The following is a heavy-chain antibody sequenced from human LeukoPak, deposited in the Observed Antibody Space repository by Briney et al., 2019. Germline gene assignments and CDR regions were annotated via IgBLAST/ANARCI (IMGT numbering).Heavy chain of an antibody. V-gene: IGHV4-30-2*01. J-gene: IGHJ4*02. CDR2: IYHSGST. Sequence: PSETLSLTCAVSGGSISSGGYSWSWIRQPPGKGLEWIGYIYHSGSTYYNPSLKSRVTISVDRSKNQFSLKLSSVTAADTAVYYCARGAPIAVVYYFDYWGQGTLVTVSS. CDR3: ARGAPIAVVYYFDY. CDR1: GGSISSGGYS. D-gene: IGHD6-19*01.